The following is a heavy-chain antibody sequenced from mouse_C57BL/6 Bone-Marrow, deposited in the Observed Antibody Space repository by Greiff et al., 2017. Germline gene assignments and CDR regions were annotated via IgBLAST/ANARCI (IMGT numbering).Heavy chain of an antibody. V-gene: IGHV2-2*01. J-gene: IGHJ4*01. Sequence: QVQLQQSGPGLVQPSQSLSITCTVSGFSLTSYGVHWVRQSPGKGLEWLGVIWCGGSTAYNAAFISSLCISKDNSKSQVYFKMNSLQADDTAIYYCARHEDENYCAMDYWGQGTSVTVSS. CDR1: GFSLTSYG. CDR3: ARHEDENYCAMDY. CDR2: IWCGGST.